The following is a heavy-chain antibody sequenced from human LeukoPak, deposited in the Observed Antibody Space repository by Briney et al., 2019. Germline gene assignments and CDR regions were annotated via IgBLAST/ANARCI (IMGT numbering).Heavy chain of an antibody. D-gene: IGHD3-10*01. CDR3: ARGTRTLWFGELSS. J-gene: IGHJ4*02. CDR2: ISYDGSNK. CDR1: GFTFSSYA. V-gene: IGHV3-30*04. Sequence: PGRSLRLSCAASGFTFSSYAMHWVRQAPGKGLEWVAVISYDGSNKCYADSVKGRFTISRDNSKNTLYLQLNSLRAEDTAVYYCARGTRTLWFGELSSWGQGTLVTVSS.